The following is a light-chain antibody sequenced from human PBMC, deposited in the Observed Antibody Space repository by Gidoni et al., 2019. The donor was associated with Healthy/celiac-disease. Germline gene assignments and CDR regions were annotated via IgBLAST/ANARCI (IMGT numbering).Light chain of an antibody. J-gene: IGKJ1*01. Sequence: IALTQSPGTLSFSPGERAALSCRASQSVSSSYLAWYQQKPGQAPRLLIYGASSRATGIPDRFSGSGSGTDFTLTISRLEPEDFAVYYCQQYGSSPWTFGQGTKVEIK. CDR3: QQYGSSPWT. V-gene: IGKV3-20*01. CDR1: QSVSSSY. CDR2: GAS.